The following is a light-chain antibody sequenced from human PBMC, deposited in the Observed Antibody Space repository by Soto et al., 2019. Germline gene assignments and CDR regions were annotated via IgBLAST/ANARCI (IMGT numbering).Light chain of an antibody. CDR3: QTWGTGNVV. J-gene: IGLJ2*01. CDR1: SGHRSYA. Sequence: QSVLTQSPSASASLGASVKLTCTLSSGHRSYAIAWHQQQPEKGPRYLMKLNSDGSHSKGDWIPDRFSGSSSGAERYLTISSLQSEDEADYYCQTWGTGNVVFGGGTKLTVL. V-gene: IGLV4-69*01. CDR2: LNSDGSH.